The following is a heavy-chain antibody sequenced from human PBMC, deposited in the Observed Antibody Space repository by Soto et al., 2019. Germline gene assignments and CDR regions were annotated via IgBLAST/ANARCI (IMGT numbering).Heavy chain of an antibody. D-gene: IGHD6-13*01. V-gene: IGHV1-69*01. J-gene: IGHJ4*02. CDR3: ARGGYSSSYRFDH. Sequence: QVQLVQSGAEVKKPGSSVKVSCKASGNTFNNYAINWVRQAPGQGLEWVGGFFHFIHTGNYAQQFQGRVTITADESTYTVHMELSSLKYEDTAVYYCARGGYSSSYRFDHWGQGTLVSVSS. CDR1: GNTFNNYA. CDR2: FFHFIHTG.